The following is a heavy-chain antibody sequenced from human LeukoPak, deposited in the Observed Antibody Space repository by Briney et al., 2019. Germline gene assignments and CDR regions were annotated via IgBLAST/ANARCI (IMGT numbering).Heavy chain of an antibody. J-gene: IGHJ3*02. V-gene: IGHV3-53*01. CDR3: ARRRSGSPDDAFDI. CDR1: GFSVTSNY. Sequence: PGGSLRLSCAASGFSVTSNYMTWVRQAPGKGLDWISIFYSGGRPHYADSMKGRFIISRDNSKNTLYLQMNSLRTEDTAVYYCARRRSGSPDDAFDIWGRGTLVTASS. CDR2: FYSGGRP. D-gene: IGHD1-26*01.